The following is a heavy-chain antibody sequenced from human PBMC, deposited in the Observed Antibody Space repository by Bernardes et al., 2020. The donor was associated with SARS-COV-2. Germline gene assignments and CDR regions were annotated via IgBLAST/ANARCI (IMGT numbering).Heavy chain of an antibody. J-gene: IGHJ4*02. V-gene: IGHV4-61*02. CDR1: DDSISSGSFY. D-gene: IGHD6-19*01. CDR3: ARDGRISVPGTDYFDF. CDR2: ISASGNS. Sequence: SETLSLTCAVSDDSISSGSFYWSWIRQPTGKELEWVGRISASGNSNYNPSLKSRVTMSVATSKNQFSLKLTSVTAADTALYYCARDGRISVPGTDYFDFWGQGILVTVSS.